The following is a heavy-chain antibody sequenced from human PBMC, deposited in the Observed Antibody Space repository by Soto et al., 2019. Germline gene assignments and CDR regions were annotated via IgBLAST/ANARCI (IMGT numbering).Heavy chain of an antibody. CDR3: ARHYYPNPKLKYYFFYGLDV. Sequence: PSETLSLTCAVSGGSISSGGYSWSWIRQPPGKGLEWIGYIYHSGSTYYNPSFQGQVTISVDKTTSTAYLQWRSLKASDTAVYYCARHYYPNPKLKYYFFYGLDVWGQGTTVTVSS. CDR2: IYHSGST. V-gene: IGHV4-30-2*01. CDR1: GGSISSGGYS. D-gene: IGHD3-3*01. J-gene: IGHJ6*02.